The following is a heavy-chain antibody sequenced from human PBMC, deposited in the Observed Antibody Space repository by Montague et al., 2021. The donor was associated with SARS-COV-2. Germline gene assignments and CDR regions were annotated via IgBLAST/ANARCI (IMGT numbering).Heavy chain of an antibody. V-gene: IGHV4-59*01. Sequence: SETLSLTCSVSGDSLTYFYWSWLRQTPGKGLEWIGYIFYSGSTEYNPSLQSRVTFSVDTSRNQFSLNLDSVTAADTGVYYCARGATRSFDHWGQGVLVTVSP. J-gene: IGHJ4*02. CDR2: IFYSGST. CDR3: ARGATRSFDH. D-gene: IGHD1-1*01. CDR1: GDSLTYFY.